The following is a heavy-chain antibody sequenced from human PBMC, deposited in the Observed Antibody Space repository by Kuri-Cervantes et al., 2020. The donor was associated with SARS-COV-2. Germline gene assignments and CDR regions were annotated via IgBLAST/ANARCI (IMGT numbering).Heavy chain of an antibody. CDR1: GGSISSSSYY. CDR2: IYYSGST. CDR3: AGSGYSYGPETHGAFDI. J-gene: IGHJ3*02. D-gene: IGHD5-18*01. V-gene: IGHV4-39*01. Sequence: GSLRLSCTVSGGSISSSSYYWGWIRQPPGKGLEWIGSIYYSGSTYHNPSLKSRVTISVDTTKNQFSLKLSSVTAADTAVYYCAGSGYSYGPETHGAFDIWGQGTMVTVSS.